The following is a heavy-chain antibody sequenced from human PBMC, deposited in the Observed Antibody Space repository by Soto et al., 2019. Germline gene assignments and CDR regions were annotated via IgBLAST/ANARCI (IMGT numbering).Heavy chain of an antibody. J-gene: IGHJ4*02. CDR3: ARGRLRTGIAAAGMSY. CDR2: IYHSGST. D-gene: IGHD6-13*01. V-gene: IGHV4-4*02. Sequence: SETLSLTCAVSGGSISSSNWWSWVRQPPGKGLEWIGEIYHSGSTNYNPSLKSRVTISVDTSKNQFSLKLSSVTAADTAVYYCARGRLRTGIAAAGMSYWGQGTLVNVSS. CDR1: GGSISSSNW.